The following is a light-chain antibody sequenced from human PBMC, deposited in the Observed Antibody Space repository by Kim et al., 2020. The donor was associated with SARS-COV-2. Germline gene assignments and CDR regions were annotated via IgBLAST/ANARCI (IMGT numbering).Light chain of an antibody. Sequence: ASVGDRVTITGRASQSISSWLAWYQQKPGKAPKLLIYDASSLESGVPSRFSGSGSGTEFTLTISSLQPDDFATYYCQQYNSYSLTFGGGTKVDIK. CDR3: QQYNSYSLT. J-gene: IGKJ4*01. V-gene: IGKV1-5*01. CDR2: DAS. CDR1: QSISSW.